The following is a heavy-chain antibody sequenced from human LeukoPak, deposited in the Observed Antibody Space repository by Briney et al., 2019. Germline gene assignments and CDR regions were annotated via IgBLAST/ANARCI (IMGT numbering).Heavy chain of an antibody. CDR1: GGSISSYY. J-gene: IGHJ5*02. CDR2: IYTSGST. V-gene: IGHV4-4*07. Sequence: SETLSLTRTVSGGSISSYYWSWIRQPAGKGLEWIGRIYTSGSTNYNPSLKSRVTMSVDTSKNQFSLKLSSVTAADTAVYYCARDGPGRGVWHKPMVRGKTFDPWGQGTLVTVSS. D-gene: IGHD3-10*01. CDR3: ARDGPGRGVWHKPMVRGKTFDP.